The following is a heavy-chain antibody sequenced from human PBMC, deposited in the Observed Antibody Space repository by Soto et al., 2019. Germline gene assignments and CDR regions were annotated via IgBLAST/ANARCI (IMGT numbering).Heavy chain of an antibody. CDR2: IYYSGST. J-gene: IGHJ5*01. Sequence: PSETLSLTCTVSVGSISSYYWSWIRQPPGKGLEWIGYIYYSGSTNYTPSLKSRVTISVDTSKNQFSLKLSSVTAADTAVYYCARDSGYNYGSFHWFDYWGQGTLVTVSS. CDR1: VGSISSYY. CDR3: ARDSGYNYGSFHWFDY. D-gene: IGHD5-18*01. V-gene: IGHV4-59*01.